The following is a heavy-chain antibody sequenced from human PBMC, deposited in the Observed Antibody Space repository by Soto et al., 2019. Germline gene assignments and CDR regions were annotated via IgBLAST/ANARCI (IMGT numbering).Heavy chain of an antibody. Sequence: PSETLSLTCTVSGGSISSYYWSWIRQPPGKGLEWIGYIYYSGSTNYNPSLKSRVTISVDTSKNQFSLKLSSVTAADTAVYYCARGGETYYYDSSGYRFVRYFDYWGQGTLVTVSS. CDR1: GGSISSYY. CDR2: IYYSGST. CDR3: ARGGETYYYDSSGYRFVRYFDY. V-gene: IGHV4-59*01. J-gene: IGHJ4*02. D-gene: IGHD3-22*01.